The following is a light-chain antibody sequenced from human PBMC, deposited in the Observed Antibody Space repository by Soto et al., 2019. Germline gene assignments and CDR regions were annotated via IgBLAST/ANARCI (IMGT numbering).Light chain of an antibody. CDR3: QQRGNLPLT. Sequence: EIVLTQSPATLSLSPGERATLSCRASQSVNSYLAWYQQRPGQAPRLLIYDASNRDAGIPARFSGSGSGTDFTLTISSLEPEDFALYYCQQRGNLPLTFGGGTKVEIK. CDR2: DAS. J-gene: IGKJ4*01. CDR1: QSVNSY. V-gene: IGKV3-11*01.